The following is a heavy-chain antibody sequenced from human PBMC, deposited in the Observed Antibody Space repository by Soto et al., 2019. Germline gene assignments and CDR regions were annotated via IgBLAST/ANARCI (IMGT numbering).Heavy chain of an antibody. CDR2: MNPNSGNT. Sequence: QVQLVQSGAEVKKPGASVKVSCKASGYTFTSYDINWVRQATGQGLEWMGWMNPNSGNTGYAQKFQARVTRTRNTSISTAYMELSSLRSEDTAVYYCAGVDDFWSGYYYEYWGQGTLVTVSS. D-gene: IGHD3-3*01. CDR1: GYTFTSYD. V-gene: IGHV1-8*01. CDR3: AGVDDFWSGYYYEY. J-gene: IGHJ4*02.